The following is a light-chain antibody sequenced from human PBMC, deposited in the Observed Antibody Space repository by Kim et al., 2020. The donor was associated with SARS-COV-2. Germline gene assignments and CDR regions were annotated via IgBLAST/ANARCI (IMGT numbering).Light chain of an antibody. J-gene: IGLJ1*01. V-gene: IGLV2-14*03. CDR3: SSYTSSSWV. CDR1: SVEFGVYTY. Sequence: LSCTGPSVEFGVYTYGPCSQHNPGNAPIPFFYDVRKRPWGVSNRFSGSKSGNTASLTISGLRAEDEADYYCSSYTSSSWVFGAGTKVTVL. CDR2: DVR.